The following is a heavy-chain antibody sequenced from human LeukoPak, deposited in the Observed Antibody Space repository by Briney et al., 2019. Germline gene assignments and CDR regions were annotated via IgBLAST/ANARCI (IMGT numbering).Heavy chain of an antibody. J-gene: IGHJ3*02. CDR1: GGSFSGYY. CDR3: ARGAIAVAVAFDI. V-gene: IGHV4-34*01. Sequence: SETLSLTCAVYGGSFSGYYWSWIRQPPGKGLEWIGEINHSGSTNYNPSLKSRVTISVDTSKNQFSLKLSSVTAADTAVYYCARGAIAVAVAFDIWGQGTMVTVSS. CDR2: INHSGST. D-gene: IGHD6-19*01.